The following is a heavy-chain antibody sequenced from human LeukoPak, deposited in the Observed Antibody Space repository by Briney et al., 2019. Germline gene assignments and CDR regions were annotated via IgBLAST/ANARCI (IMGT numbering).Heavy chain of an antibody. CDR2: MNPNSGGT. D-gene: IGHD3-10*01. CDR1: GYTFTGYY. Sequence: ASVKVSCKASGYTFTGYYMHWVRQAPGQGLEWMGWMNPNSGGTNYAQKFQGRVTMTRATSISTAYMELSRLTSDDTAVYYCARDAGSYGSGSYYEDYWGQGTLVTVSS. CDR3: ARDAGSYGSGSYYEDY. V-gene: IGHV1-2*02. J-gene: IGHJ4*02.